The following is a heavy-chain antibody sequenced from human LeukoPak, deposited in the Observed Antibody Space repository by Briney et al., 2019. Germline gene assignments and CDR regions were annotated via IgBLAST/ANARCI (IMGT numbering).Heavy chain of an antibody. CDR3: ARDPDSSGYYYGGAFDI. Sequence: PGGSLRLSCAASGFTFSSYSMNWVRQAPGKGLEWVSSISSSSSYIYYADSVKGRFTISRDNAKNSLYLQMNSLRAEDTAVYYCARDPDSSGYYYGGAFDIWGQGTMVTVSS. J-gene: IGHJ3*02. CDR1: GFTFSSYS. D-gene: IGHD3-22*01. CDR2: ISSSSSYI. V-gene: IGHV3-21*01.